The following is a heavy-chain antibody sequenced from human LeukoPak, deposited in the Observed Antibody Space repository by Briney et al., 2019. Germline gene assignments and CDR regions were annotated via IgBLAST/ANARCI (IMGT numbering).Heavy chain of an antibody. CDR2: IKEDGTEK. J-gene: IGHJ4*02. CDR3: TRARYSDY. V-gene: IGHV3-7*01. D-gene: IGHD1-26*01. Sequence: GGSLRLSCAASGFTLSSYWMTWVRQAPGKGLEWVANIKEDGTEKNYVDSLKGRFTISRDNAKNSLYLQMNSLRPEHTAVYYCTRARYSDYWGQGTLVTVSS. CDR1: GFTLSSYW.